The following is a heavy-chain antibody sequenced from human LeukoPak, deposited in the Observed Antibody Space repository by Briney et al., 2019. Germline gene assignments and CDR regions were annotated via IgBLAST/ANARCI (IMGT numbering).Heavy chain of an antibody. V-gene: IGHV3-66*01. CDR2: IYSGGST. CDR3: ARGPSGYHNT. CDR1: EFSVGSNY. D-gene: IGHD5-12*01. J-gene: IGHJ4*02. Sequence: GGSLRLSCAASEFSVGSNYMTWVRQAPGKGLEWVSLIYSGGSTYYADSVKGRVTIYLQMNSLRAEDTAVYYCARGPSGYHNTGGQRTLVTVSS.